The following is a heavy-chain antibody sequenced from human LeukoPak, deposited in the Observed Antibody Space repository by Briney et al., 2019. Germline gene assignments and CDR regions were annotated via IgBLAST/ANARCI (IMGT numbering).Heavy chain of an antibody. Sequence: TSETLSLTCTVSGDSMSTYYWTCIRQPPGKGLEWIGYIYNSGSTNYNPSLKSRVTISVDTSKNQFSLKLTSVTAADTAVYYCARGVGSGYTDDWGQGTLVTVSS. CDR1: GDSMSTYY. CDR2: IYNSGST. D-gene: IGHD3-22*01. V-gene: IGHV4-59*01. CDR3: ARGVGSGYTDD. J-gene: IGHJ4*02.